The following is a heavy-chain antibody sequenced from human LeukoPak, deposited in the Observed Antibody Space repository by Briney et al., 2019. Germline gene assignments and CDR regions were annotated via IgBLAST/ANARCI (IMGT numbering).Heavy chain of an antibody. Sequence: GGSLRLSCAASGFTFSSYAMSWVRQAPGKGLEWVSAISGSGGSTYYADSVKGRFTISRDNSKNTLYLQMNSLRAEDTAVYYCAKGPRGSYRYRGLDYWSQGTLVTVSS. V-gene: IGHV3-23*01. J-gene: IGHJ4*02. D-gene: IGHD3-16*02. CDR2: ISGSGGST. CDR1: GFTFSSYA. CDR3: AKGPRGSYRYRGLDY.